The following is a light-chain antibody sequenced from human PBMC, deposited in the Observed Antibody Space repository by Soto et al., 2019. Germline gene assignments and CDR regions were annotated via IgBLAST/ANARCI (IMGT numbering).Light chain of an antibody. J-gene: IGKJ2*01. CDR1: QSTSSW. CDR3: QQYSSYSYT. CDR2: GTS. Sequence: DIPMTQSPSTLSASVGDRVTITCRASQSTSSWLAWYQQKPGKAPKLLIYGTSTLESGVPSRFSGSGAGTEFTLTIGCLQPDDFATYYCQQYSSYSYTFGQGTNVEIK. V-gene: IGKV1-5*03.